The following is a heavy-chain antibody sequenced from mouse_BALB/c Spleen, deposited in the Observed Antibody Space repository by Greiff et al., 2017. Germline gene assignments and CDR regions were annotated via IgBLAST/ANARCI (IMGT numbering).Heavy chain of an antibody. Sequence: VKLVESGPGLVAPSQSLSITCTVSGFSLTSYGVHWVRQPPGKGLEWLGVIWAGGSTNYNSALMSRLSISKDNSKSQVFLKMNSLQTDDTAMYYCARDRGYYYGSSYGDAMDYWGQGTSVTVSS. D-gene: IGHD1-1*01. J-gene: IGHJ4*01. CDR1: GFSLTSYG. CDR3: ARDRGYYYGSSYGDAMDY. CDR2: IWAGGST. V-gene: IGHV2-9*02.